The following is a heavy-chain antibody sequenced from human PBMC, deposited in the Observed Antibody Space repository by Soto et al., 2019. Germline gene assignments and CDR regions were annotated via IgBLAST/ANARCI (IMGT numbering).Heavy chain of an antibody. V-gene: IGHV4-31*03. Sequence: PSETLSLTCTVSGGSISSGGYYWSWIRQHPGKGLELIGYIYYSGSTYYNPSLKSRVTISVDTSKNQFSLKLSSVTAADTAVYYCARDTRLSSVYYYYGMDVWGQGTTVTVSS. CDR3: ARDTRLSSVYYYYGMDV. J-gene: IGHJ6*02. CDR2: IYYSGST. CDR1: GGSISSGGYY. D-gene: IGHD6-19*01.